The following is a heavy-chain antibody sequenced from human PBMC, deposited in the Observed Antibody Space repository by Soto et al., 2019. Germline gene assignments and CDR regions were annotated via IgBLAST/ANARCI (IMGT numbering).Heavy chain of an antibody. Sequence: GGSLRLSCAASGFSFSTYTMSWVRQAPGKELEWVSGISSSGGNTYYSDSVKGRFTISRDNSNDTLFLQMNRLCAEETALYFCAQDLRSGVAPTYFLYWGQGNLVTI. CDR3: AQDLRSGVAPTYFLY. CDR1: GFSFSTYT. J-gene: IGHJ4*02. V-gene: IGHV3-23*01. D-gene: IGHD3-3*01. CDR2: ISSSGGNT.